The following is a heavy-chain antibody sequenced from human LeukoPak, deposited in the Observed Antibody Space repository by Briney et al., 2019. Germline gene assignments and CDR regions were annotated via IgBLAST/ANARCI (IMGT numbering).Heavy chain of an antibody. CDR2: ISSSGSTI. CDR3: ARYYYWGGDCYQIGYFDL. V-gene: IGHV3-48*03. J-gene: IGHJ2*01. D-gene: IGHD2-21*02. Sequence: PGGSLRLSCAASGFTFSSYEMHWVRQAPGKGLEWVSYISSSGSTIYYADSVKGRFTISRDNAKNSLYLQMNSLRAEDTAVYYCARYYYWGGDCYQIGYFDLWGRGTLVTVSS. CDR1: GFTFSSYE.